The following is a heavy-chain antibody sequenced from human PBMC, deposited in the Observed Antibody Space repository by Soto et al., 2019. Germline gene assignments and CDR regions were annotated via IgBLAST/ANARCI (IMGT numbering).Heavy chain of an antibody. J-gene: IGHJ4*02. CDR2: IYSGGST. V-gene: IGHV3-66*01. D-gene: IGHD2-21*02. Sequence: EVQLVESGGGLVQPGGSLRLSCAASGFTVSSNYMSWVRQAPGKGLEWVSVIYSGGSTYYADSVKGRFTISRDNSKNTLSLQMSSLRGEDTAVYYCAREREYGGNYGFDYWGQGTLVTVSS. CDR3: AREREYGGNYGFDY. CDR1: GFTVSSNY.